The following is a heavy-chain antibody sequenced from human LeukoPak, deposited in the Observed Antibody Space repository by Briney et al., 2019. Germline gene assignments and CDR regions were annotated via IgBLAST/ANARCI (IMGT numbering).Heavy chain of an antibody. CDR2: IWYDASNK. CDR3: VRGVGVSRFNYLDP. D-gene: IGHD1-7*01. CDR1: GFTFSSFG. Sequence: GGSLTLSCAASGFTFSSFGMHWVRQAPGKGLEWVAVIWYDASNKYYVDSVKGRFTISRDNSKNTLYLQMNSLRDDDTAVYYCVRGVGVSRFNYLDPWGQGTLVIVST. J-gene: IGHJ5*02. V-gene: IGHV3-33*01.